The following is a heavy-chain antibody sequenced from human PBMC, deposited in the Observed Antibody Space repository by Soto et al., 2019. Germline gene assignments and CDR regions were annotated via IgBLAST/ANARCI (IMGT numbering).Heavy chain of an antibody. J-gene: IGHJ4*02. CDR2: MNPYSGNT. D-gene: IGHD6-25*01. CDR1: GYTFTAYD. V-gene: IGHV1-8*01. Sequence: ASVKVSCKASGYTFTAYDISWVRQATGQGLEWMGWMNPYSGNTGYAQKFQGRVTVTRNTSISTVYMELSGLRPDDTAVYYCARRKERSGPHYFDYWGQGSQVTVSS. CDR3: ARRKERSGPHYFDY.